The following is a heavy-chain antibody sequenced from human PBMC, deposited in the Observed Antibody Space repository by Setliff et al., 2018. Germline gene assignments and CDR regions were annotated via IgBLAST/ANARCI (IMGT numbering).Heavy chain of an antibody. D-gene: IGHD6-19*01. Sequence: SCAASGFTFSSYSMTWVRQAPGKGLEWVSAISGSGGSTYYADSVKGRFTISRDNSKNTLYLQMNSLRAEDTAVYYCAKDQWLVQYWFDPWGQGTLVTVSS. CDR1: GFTFSSYS. V-gene: IGHV3-23*01. CDR2: ISGSGGST. J-gene: IGHJ5*02. CDR3: AKDQWLVQYWFDP.